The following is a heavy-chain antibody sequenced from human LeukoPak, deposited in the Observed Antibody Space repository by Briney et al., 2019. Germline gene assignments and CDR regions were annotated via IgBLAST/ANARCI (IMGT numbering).Heavy chain of an antibody. D-gene: IGHD1-26*01. CDR3: ARLIGGVGARRFDF. CDR1: GDSINTGY. J-gene: IGHJ4*02. Sequence: PPETLSLTCTVSGDSINTGYWNWVRQPPGRELEWIGYIYNRGRPNYNPSLKSRVTISMDTSKNQLSLKMASVTDADTAVYYCARLIGGVGARRFDFWGQGTLVTVSS. CDR2: IYNRGRP. V-gene: IGHV4-4*09.